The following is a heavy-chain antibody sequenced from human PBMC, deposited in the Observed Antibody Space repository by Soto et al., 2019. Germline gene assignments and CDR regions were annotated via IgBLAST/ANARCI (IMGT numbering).Heavy chain of an antibody. D-gene: IGHD2-8*02. Sequence: KPSETLSLTCTVSGGSISSYYWSWIRQPPGKGLEWIGYIYYSGSTNYNPSLKSRVTISVDTSKNQFSLKLSSVTAADTAVYYCARTRTMSWYPDYWGQGTLVTVSS. CDR3: ARTRTMSWYPDY. V-gene: IGHV4-59*08. CDR1: GGSISSYY. CDR2: IYYSGST. J-gene: IGHJ4*02.